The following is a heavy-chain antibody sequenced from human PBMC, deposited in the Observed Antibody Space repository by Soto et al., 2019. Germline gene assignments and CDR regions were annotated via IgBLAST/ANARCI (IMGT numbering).Heavy chain of an antibody. CDR3: SRHSASNYIYFLS. CDR1: GYRFTSFW. CDR2: NDPGDSDA. D-gene: IGHD4-4*01. Sequence: GESLKISCKGSGYRFTSFWIGWVRQMPGKGLEWMGINDPGDSDARYSPSFQGQVTISADKSISTAYLQWSSLKTSDTAMYYCSRHSASNYIYFLSWGQGPLVTVSS. V-gene: IGHV5-51*01. J-gene: IGHJ5*02.